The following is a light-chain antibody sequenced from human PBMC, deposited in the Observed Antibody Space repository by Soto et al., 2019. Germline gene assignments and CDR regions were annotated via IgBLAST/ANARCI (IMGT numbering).Light chain of an antibody. J-gene: IGKJ1*01. CDR3: QQYGSSGT. CDR1: QSVTSSY. CDR2: GAS. Sequence: EIVLTQSPCTVSLSTGERATLSCRASQSVTSSYLAWYQQKPGQAPRLLIYGASNRATGIPDRFSGSGSGTDFTLTISRLEPEDFAVYYCQQYGSSGTFGQGTKVDIK. V-gene: IGKV3-20*01.